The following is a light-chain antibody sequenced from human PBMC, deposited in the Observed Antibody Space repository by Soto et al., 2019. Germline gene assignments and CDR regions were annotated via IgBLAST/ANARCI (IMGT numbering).Light chain of an antibody. CDR1: QKISNY. V-gene: IGKV3-11*01. J-gene: IGKJ1*01. CDR3: QQRSNWPRT. CDR2: DVS. Sequence: IVLIQSPATLSVSPGERATLSCRASQKISNYLIWYQQKPGQAPRLLIYDVSNRATDIPARFSGSGSGTDFTFTVCCLEPEDLAVYYCQQRSNWPRTFGQGTKVDIK.